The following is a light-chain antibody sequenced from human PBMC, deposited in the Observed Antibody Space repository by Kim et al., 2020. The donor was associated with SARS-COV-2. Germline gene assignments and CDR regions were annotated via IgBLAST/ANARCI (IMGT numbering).Light chain of an antibody. CDR2: AAS. Sequence: SASVGDRDTITVRERQGISTYLPWYQQKPGKVPKLLIYAASALQSGVPSRFGGSGSGTDFTLTISSLQPEDVATYYCQKYNTVPYTFGQGTKLEIK. J-gene: IGKJ2*01. CDR3: QKYNTVPYT. CDR1: QGISTY. V-gene: IGKV1-27*01.